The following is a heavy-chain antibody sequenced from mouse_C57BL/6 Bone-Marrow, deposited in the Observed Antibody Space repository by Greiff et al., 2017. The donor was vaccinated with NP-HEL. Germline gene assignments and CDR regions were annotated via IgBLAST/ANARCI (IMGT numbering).Heavy chain of an antibody. D-gene: IGHD2-2*01. J-gene: IGHJ3*01. CDR1: EYEFPSHD. Sequence: EVKLMESGGGLVQPGESLKLSCESNEYEFPSHDMSWVRKTPEKRLELVAAINSDGGSTYYPDTMERRFIISRDNTKKTLYLQMSSLRSEDTALYYCARPFYYGYDAGAWFAYWGQGTLVTVSA. V-gene: IGHV5-2*01. CDR2: INSDGGST. CDR3: ARPFYYGYDAGAWFAY.